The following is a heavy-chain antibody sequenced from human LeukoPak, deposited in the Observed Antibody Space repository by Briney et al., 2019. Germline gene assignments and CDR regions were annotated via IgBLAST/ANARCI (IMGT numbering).Heavy chain of an antibody. D-gene: IGHD4-17*01. V-gene: IGHV4-39*01. J-gene: IGHJ3*01. Sequence: SETLSLTCTIFGDSVSRSDSYWDWIRQPPGKGLEWIGTIYYSGRTYYSPSLKSRVTLSVDMSNNQFSLTLSSVTAADTAVYYCYGDLHRDDAFDVWGQGTMVTVSS. CDR1: GDSVSRSDSY. CDR3: YGDLHRDDAFDV. CDR2: IYYSGRT.